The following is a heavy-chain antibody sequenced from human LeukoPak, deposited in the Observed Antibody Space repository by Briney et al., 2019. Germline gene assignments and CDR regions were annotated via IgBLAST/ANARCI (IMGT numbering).Heavy chain of an antibody. J-gene: IGHJ4*02. Sequence: GASVKVSCKASGYTFTSYGISWVRQAPGEGLEWMGWISSYDGSTNYAQKFQDRVTVTTDTSTSTVYMELRSLRSDDTAVYYCARARLPNAYFDYWGREPWSRSPQ. D-gene: IGHD2-21*01. CDR3: ARARLPNAYFDY. V-gene: IGHV1-18*01. CDR1: GYTFTSYG. CDR2: ISSYDGST.